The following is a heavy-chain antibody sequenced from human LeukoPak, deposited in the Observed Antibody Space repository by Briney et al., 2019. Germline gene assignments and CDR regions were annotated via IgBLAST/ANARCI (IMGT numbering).Heavy chain of an antibody. Sequence: GGSLRLSCAASGFTFSSYAMHWVRQAPGKGLEYVSAISSNGGSTYYANSVKGRFTISRDNSKNTLYLQMGSLRAEDMAVYYCARDPGATFYYYYMDVWGKGTTVTVSS. D-gene: IGHD1-26*01. CDR2: ISSNGGST. CDR3: ARDPGATFYYYYMDV. CDR1: GFTFSSYA. J-gene: IGHJ6*03. V-gene: IGHV3-64*01.